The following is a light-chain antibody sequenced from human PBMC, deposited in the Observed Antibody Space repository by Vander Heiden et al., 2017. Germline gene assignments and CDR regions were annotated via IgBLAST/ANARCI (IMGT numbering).Light chain of an antibody. V-gene: IGLV1-40*01. CDR2: GNS. CDR3: QSYDSSLSGPVV. J-gene: IGLJ2*01. CDR1: SSTIGAGHD. Sequence: QSVLTQPPSVSGAPGQRVTISCTGSSSTIGAGHDVHWYQQLPGTAPKLLIYGNSNRPSGVPDRFSGSKSGTSASLAITGLQAEDEADYYCQSYDSSLSGPVVFGGGTKLTVL.